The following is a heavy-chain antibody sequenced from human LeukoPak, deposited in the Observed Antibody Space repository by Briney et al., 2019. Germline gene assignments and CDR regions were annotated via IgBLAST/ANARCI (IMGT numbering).Heavy chain of an antibody. CDR1: GGSISSYY. Sequence: KSSETLSLTCTVSGGSISSYYWSWIRQPPGEGLEWIGYIYYSGSTNYNPSLKSRVTISVDTSKNQFSLKLSSVTAADTAVYYCAIHGVLWFGELQYYGMDVWGQGTTVTVSS. CDR3: AIHGVLWFGELQYYGMDV. CDR2: IYYSGST. D-gene: IGHD3-10*01. V-gene: IGHV4-59*08. J-gene: IGHJ6*02.